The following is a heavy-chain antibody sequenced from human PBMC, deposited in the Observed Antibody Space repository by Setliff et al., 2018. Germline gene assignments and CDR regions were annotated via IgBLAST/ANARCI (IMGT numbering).Heavy chain of an antibody. J-gene: IGHJ1*01. V-gene: IGHV4-59*02. CDR2: ISYSGIT. D-gene: IGHD1-1*01. CDR1: GASVSSHY. Sequence: SETLSLTCNVSGASVSSHYWDWIRQPPGKGLEWIGFISYSGITTYNVSLKSRVSISVDTSKNQLSLTLSSVTAADTAVYYCVREGYSEYFQDWGRGTLVTVS. CDR3: VREGYSEYFQD.